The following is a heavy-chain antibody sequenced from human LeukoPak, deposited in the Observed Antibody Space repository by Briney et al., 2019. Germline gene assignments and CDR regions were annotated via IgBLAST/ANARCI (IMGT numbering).Heavy chain of an antibody. J-gene: IGHJ4*02. CDR3: AKDVGTVTRGVGY. CDR1: GFTFSIYG. CDR2: IRYGGSDK. D-gene: IGHD4-17*01. Sequence: GGSLRLSCAASGFTFSIYGMHWVRQAPGKGLEWVSFIRYGGSDKYYADSVKGRFTISRDNSKNTLYLQMNSLRGEDTAIYHCAKDVGTVTRGVGYCGQGTLVAVLS. V-gene: IGHV3-30*02.